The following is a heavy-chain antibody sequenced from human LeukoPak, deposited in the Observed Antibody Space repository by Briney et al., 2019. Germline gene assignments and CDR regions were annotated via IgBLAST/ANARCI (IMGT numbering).Heavy chain of an antibody. CDR1: GGSISSYY. V-gene: IGHV4-4*07. CDR3: ASTKWYSGSYLIDY. Sequence: PSETLSLTCTVSGGSISSYYWSWIRQPAGKGLEWIGRIYTSGSTNYNLSLKSRVTMSVDTSKNQFSLKLSSVTAADTAVYYCASTKWYSGSYLIDYWGQGTLVTVSS. CDR2: IYTSGST. D-gene: IGHD1-26*01. J-gene: IGHJ4*02.